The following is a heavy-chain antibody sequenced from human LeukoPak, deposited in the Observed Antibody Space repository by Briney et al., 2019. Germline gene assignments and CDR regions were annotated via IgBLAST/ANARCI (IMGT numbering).Heavy chain of an antibody. CDR1: GFTFSDYY. D-gene: IGHD3-10*02. J-gene: IGHJ6*03. CDR2: ISRSGSTI. CDR3: AREGRKSRGVDVVRKKETGYYYYMDV. Sequence: GGSLRLSCAASGFTFSDYYMSWIRQAPGKGLEWVSYISRSGSTIYYADSVKGRFSISRDNAKNSLYLQMNSLRAEDTAVYYCAREGRKSRGVDVVRKKETGYYYYMDVRGKGTTVTVSS. V-gene: IGHV3-11*04.